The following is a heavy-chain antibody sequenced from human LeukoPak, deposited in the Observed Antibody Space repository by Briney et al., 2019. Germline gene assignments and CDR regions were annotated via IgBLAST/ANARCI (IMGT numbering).Heavy chain of an antibody. CDR3: AKDKSKGELRGNEFDY. Sequence: QSGGSLRLSCAASGFPFNTYAMTWIRQPAGKGLEWVSAISGSGGSTYYADSVKGRFTISRDNSNSKLYLQMNSLRAEDTALYYCAKDKSKGELRGNEFDYWGQGTLVIVSS. D-gene: IGHD1-7*01. CDR2: ISGSGGST. V-gene: IGHV3-23*01. CDR1: GFPFNTYA. J-gene: IGHJ4*02.